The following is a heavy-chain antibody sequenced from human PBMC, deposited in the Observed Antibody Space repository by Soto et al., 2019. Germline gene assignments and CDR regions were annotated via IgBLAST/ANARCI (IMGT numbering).Heavy chain of an antibody. CDR2: IIPIFGTA. Sequence: SSVKVSCKASGGTFSSYAISWVRQAPGQGLEWMGGIIPIFGTANYAQKFQGRVTITADESTSTAYMELSSLRSEDTAVYYCATTIYDILSGYYPYYFDYWGQGTLVSVSS. J-gene: IGHJ4*02. CDR1: GGTFSSYA. D-gene: IGHD3-9*01. V-gene: IGHV1-69*13. CDR3: ATTIYDILSGYYPYYFDY.